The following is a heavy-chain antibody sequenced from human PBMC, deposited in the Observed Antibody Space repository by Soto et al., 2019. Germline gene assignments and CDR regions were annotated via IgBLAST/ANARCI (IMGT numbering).Heavy chain of an antibody. V-gene: IGHV4-59*08. J-gene: IGHJ4*02. Sequence: SETLSLTCTVSGDSINSYYWSWIRQTPGKGLEWIGYIYYTGSTSYNPSLKSRVTISVDTSKNQFSLKLSSVTAADTSFYYCVSLLHCGAGACIFDYWGQG. D-gene: IGHD2-21*01. CDR1: GDSINSYY. CDR2: IYYTGST. CDR3: VSLLHCGAGACIFDY.